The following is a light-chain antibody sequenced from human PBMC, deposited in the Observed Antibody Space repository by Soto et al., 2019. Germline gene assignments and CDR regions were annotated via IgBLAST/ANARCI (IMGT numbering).Light chain of an antibody. J-gene: IGLJ2*01. Sequence: QSALTQPASVSGSPGQSITISCTGTNSDVGGHNYVSWYQQHPGKAPKNMIYEVNSGPSGVSDRFSGSKSGNTASLTISGLQAEDEAYYYCSSFTNSGTVVFGGGTKLTVL. CDR3: SSFTNSGTVV. CDR2: EVN. CDR1: NSDVGGHNY. V-gene: IGLV2-14*01.